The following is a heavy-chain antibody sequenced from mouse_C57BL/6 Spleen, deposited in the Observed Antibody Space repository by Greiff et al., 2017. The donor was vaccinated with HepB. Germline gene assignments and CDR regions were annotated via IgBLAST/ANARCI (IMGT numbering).Heavy chain of an antibody. CDR2: IYPGSGNT. CDR3: AREGKYGNFDY. V-gene: IGHV1-76*01. D-gene: IGHD2-1*01. J-gene: IGHJ2*01. CDR1: GYTFTDYY. Sequence: VQLKESGAELVRPGASVKLSCKASGYTFTDYYINWVKQRPGQGLEWIARIYPGSGNTYYNEKFKGKATLTAEKSSSTAYMQLSSLTSEDSAVYFCAREGKYGNFDYWGQGTTLTVSS.